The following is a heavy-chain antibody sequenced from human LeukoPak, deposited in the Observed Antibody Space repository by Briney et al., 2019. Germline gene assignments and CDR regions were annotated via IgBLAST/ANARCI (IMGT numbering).Heavy chain of an antibody. CDR2: IWSDGTNQ. Sequence: GGSPRLSCAAAGFIFNHFGMHWVRQAPGKGLEWVAVIWSDGTNQFYADSVKGRFTISRDDSGNTVYLQTNSLRPEDTGVYYCARDAQRGFDYSNSLQFWGQGTPVIVST. CDR3: ARDAQRGFDYSNSLQF. J-gene: IGHJ4*02. CDR1: GFIFNHFG. D-gene: IGHD4-11*01. V-gene: IGHV3-33*01.